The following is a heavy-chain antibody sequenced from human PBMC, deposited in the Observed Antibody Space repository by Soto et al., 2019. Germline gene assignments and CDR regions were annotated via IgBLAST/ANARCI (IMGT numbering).Heavy chain of an antibody. J-gene: IGHJ6*03. CDR1: GGSISSYY. V-gene: IGHV4-59*08. D-gene: IGHD5-18*01. CDR2: IYYSGST. CDR3: ARRGGYSYGLPDYYMDV. Sequence: SETLSLTCTVSGGSISSYYWSWIRQPPGKGLEWIGYIYYSGSTNYNPSLKSRVTISGDTSKNQFSLKLSSVTAADTAVYYCARRGGYSYGLPDYYMDVWGKGTTVTVSS.